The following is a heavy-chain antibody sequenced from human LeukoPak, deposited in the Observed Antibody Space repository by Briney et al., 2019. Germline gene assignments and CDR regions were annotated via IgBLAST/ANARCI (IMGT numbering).Heavy chain of an antibody. CDR3: ARDPATVTTSEDYYYYYMDV. CDR2: ISSSTI. CDR1: GFTFSSYS. D-gene: IGHD4-11*01. V-gene: IGHV3-48*04. J-gene: IGHJ6*03. Sequence: TGGSLRLSCAASGFTFSSYSMNWVRQAPGKGLEWVSYISSSTIYYADSVKGRFTISRDNAKNSLYLQMNSLRAEDTAVYCCARDPATVTTSEDYYYYYMDVWGKGTTVTVSS.